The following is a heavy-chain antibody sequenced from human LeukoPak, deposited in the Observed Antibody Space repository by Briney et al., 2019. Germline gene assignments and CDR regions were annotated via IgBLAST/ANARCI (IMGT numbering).Heavy chain of an antibody. D-gene: IGHD3-3*01. CDR1: GLSVSTEY. CDR2: IYSDDTT. J-gene: IGHJ6*02. Sequence: GGSLRLSCATSGLSVSTEYMTWVRQAPGKGLEWVSIIYSDDTTYYGDSVKGRFTISRDNFKNTAYLQMNSLRAEDTAVYYCARDRFNGMDVWGQGTTVTVSS. CDR3: ARDRFNGMDV. V-gene: IGHV3-66*01.